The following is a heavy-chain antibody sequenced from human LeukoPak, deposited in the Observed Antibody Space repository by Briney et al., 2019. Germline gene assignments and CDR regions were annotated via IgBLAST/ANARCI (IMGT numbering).Heavy chain of an antibody. CDR2: ISAYNGNT. CDR1: GYTFTSYG. D-gene: IGHD6-13*01. CDR3: ARSIAAAGNWFDP. Sequence: ASVKVSCKASGYTFTSYGISWVRQAPGQGLEWMGWISAYNGNTNYAQKLQGRVTITTDESTSTAYMELSGLRSDDTAVYYCARSIAAAGNWFDPWGQGTLVTVSS. V-gene: IGHV1-18*01. J-gene: IGHJ5*02.